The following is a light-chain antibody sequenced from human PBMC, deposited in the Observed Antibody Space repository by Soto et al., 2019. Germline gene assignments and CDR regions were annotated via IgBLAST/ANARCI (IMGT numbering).Light chain of an antibody. J-gene: IGKJ5*01. CDR1: QSVSSY. CDR3: QQRSNWPIP. V-gene: IGKV3-11*01. Sequence: EIVMTQSPATLSVSPGERATLSRRASQSVSSYLAWYQQKPGQAPRLLIYDASNRATGIPARFSGSGSGTDFTLTISSLEPEDFAVYYCQQRSNWPIPFGQGTRLATK. CDR2: DAS.